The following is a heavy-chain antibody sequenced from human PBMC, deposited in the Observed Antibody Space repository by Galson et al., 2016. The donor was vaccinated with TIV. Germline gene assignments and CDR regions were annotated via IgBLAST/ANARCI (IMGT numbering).Heavy chain of an antibody. D-gene: IGHD6-19*01. CDR2: ISAGGGSS. CDR3: AKVPSSGFSYYYGIGV. J-gene: IGHJ6*02. CDR1: GFTFSSFA. V-gene: IGHV3-23*01. Sequence: SLRLSCAASGFTFSSFAMSWVRQAPGKGLEWVSRISAGGGSSYYADSVKGRFTISRDNSKKMLYLQLNSLRAEDTAVYYCAKVPSSGFSYYYGIGVWGQGTTVTVA.